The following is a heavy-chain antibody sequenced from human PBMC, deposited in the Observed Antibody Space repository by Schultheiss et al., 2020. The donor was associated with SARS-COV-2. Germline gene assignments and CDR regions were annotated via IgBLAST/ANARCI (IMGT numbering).Heavy chain of an antibody. J-gene: IGHJ6*03. CDR2: ISGSGGST. CDR1: GFTFSSYA. V-gene: IGHV3-23*01. D-gene: IGHD3/OR15-3a*01. Sequence: GGSLRLSCAASGFTFSSYAMSWVRQAPGKGLEWVSAISGSGGSTYYADSVKGRFTISRENAKNSLYLQMNSLRAGDTAVYYCARGTHYMDVWGKGTTVTVSS. CDR3: ARGTHYMDV.